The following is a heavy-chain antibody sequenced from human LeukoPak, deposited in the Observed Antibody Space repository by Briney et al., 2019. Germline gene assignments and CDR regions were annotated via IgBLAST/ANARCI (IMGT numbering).Heavy chain of an antibody. CDR2: IYYSGST. V-gene: IGHV4-59*08. CDR3: ASYGDSYGMDV. J-gene: IGHJ6*02. CDR1: GGSISSYS. D-gene: IGHD4-17*01. Sequence: PSETLSLTCTVSGGSISSYSRSWIRQPPGKGLEWIGYIYYSGSTNYNPPLKSRVTISVDTFKNQFSLKLSSVTAADTAVYYCASYGDSYGMDVWGQGTTVTVSS.